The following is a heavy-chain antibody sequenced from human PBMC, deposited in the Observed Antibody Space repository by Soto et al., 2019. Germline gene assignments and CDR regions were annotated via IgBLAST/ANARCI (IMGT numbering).Heavy chain of an antibody. CDR2: ISYSGST. D-gene: IGHD3-22*01. Sequence: PSETLSLTCTVSGGSISSGGYYWSWIRQHPGKGLEWIGYISYSGSTYYNPSLESRVTISVDTSKNQLSLKLSSVTAADTAVYYCARDALSRDSIWGQGTLVTVS. CDR1: GGSISSGGYY. V-gene: IGHV4-31*03. J-gene: IGHJ4*02. CDR3: ARDALSRDSI.